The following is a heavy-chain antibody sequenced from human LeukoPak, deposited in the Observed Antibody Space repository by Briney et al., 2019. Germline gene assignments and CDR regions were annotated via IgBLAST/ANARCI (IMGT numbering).Heavy chain of an antibody. Sequence: GGSLRLSCAASGFTFRSYWMTWVRQAPGKGLEWVANINQDGSEKYYVDSVKGRFTISRDNAKNSLYLQMNSLRAEDTAVYYCARDPQTTVTTSYLDYWGQGTLVTVSS. CDR3: ARDPQTTVTTSYLDY. V-gene: IGHV3-7*01. CDR1: GFTFRSYW. CDR2: INQDGSEK. D-gene: IGHD4-17*01. J-gene: IGHJ4*02.